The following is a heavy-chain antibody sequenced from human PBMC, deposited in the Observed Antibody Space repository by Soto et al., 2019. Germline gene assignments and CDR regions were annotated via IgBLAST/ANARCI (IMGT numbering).Heavy chain of an antibody. J-gene: IGHJ4*02. CDR1: GFTFSSYA. CDR3: ARPDYGSGSYPDY. D-gene: IGHD3-10*01. V-gene: IGHV3-30-3*01. CDR2: ISYDGGNK. Sequence: QAQLVESGGGVVQPGRSLRLSCAASGFTFSSYAMHWVRQAPGKGLEWVAVISYDGGNKYYADSVKGRFTISRDNSKNTLYLQINSLRAEDTAVYYCARPDYGSGSYPDYWGQGTLVTVSS.